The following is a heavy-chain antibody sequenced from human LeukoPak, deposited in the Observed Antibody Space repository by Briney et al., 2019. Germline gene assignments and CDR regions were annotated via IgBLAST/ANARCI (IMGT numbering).Heavy chain of an antibody. V-gene: IGHV4-39*01. CDR3: ARLIPLTLGAAYFDY. D-gene: IGHD4/OR15-4a*01. CDR1: GGSISSNSHF. Sequence: SETLSLTCTVSGGSISSNSHFWGWIRQPPGKGLEWIGSMYHSGSIYYSPSLKSRVTISVDTSKNQFSLRLSSVTAADTAVYYCARLIPLTLGAAYFDYWGQGTLVTVSS. J-gene: IGHJ4*02. CDR2: MYHSGSI.